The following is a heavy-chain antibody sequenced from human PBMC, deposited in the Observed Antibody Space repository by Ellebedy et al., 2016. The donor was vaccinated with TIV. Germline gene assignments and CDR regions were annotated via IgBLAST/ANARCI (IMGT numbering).Heavy chain of an antibody. CDR1: GDSVSNNGVT. CDR3: ARDWSGYFDP. V-gene: IGHV6-1*01. D-gene: IGHD3-3*01. CDR2: AYYRSTWIY. Sequence: SQTLSLTCAISGDSVSNNGVTWNWIRQSPSRGLEWLGRAYYRSTWIYNYAVSVKGRITINPDTSNNQLSLHLNSVTPEDMAVYYCARDWSGYFDPWGQGTLVTVSS. J-gene: IGHJ5*02.